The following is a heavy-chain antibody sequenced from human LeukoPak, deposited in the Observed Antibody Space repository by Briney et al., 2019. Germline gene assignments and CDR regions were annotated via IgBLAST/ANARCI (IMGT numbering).Heavy chain of an antibody. J-gene: IGHJ6*02. CDR1: GYTFTSYG. D-gene: IGHD2-15*01. CDR3: ARTGGRDGYYYGMDV. CDR2: ISAYNGDT. Sequence: ASVKVSCKASGYTFTSYGISWVRQAPGQGLEWMGWISAYNGDTNYAQKLQGRVTMTTDTSTSTAYMELRSLRSDDTAVYYCARTGGRDGYYYGMDVWGQGTTVTVSS. V-gene: IGHV1-18*01.